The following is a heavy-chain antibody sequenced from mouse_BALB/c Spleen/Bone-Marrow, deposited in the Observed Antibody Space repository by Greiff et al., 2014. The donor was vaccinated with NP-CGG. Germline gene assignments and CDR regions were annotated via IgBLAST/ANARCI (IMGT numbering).Heavy chain of an antibody. D-gene: IGHD1-3*01. J-gene: IGHJ1*01. Sequence: VHLVESGAELVKPGASVKLSRKASGYNFISYWIHWVKQRPGQGLEWIGEINPGNGRTNYNEKFKNKATLTIDKSSSTAYMQLSRLTSEDSAVYYCARWGKGYFDVWGAGTTVTVSS. CDR1: GYNFISYW. V-gene: IGHV1S81*02. CDR2: INPGNGRT. CDR3: ARWGKGYFDV.